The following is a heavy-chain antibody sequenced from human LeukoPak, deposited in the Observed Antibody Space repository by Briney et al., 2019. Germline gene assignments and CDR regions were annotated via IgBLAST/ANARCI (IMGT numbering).Heavy chain of an antibody. CDR2: ISAYNGNT. V-gene: IGHV1-18*01. Sequence: ASVKVSCKASGYTFTSYGISWVRQAPGQGLEWMGWISAYNGNTNYAQKLQGRVTMTTDTSTTTAYMELRSLRSDDTAVYYCARDRTYYYDSSALFDYWSQGTLVTVSS. J-gene: IGHJ4*02. CDR3: ARDRTYYYDSSALFDY. D-gene: IGHD3-22*01. CDR1: GYTFTSYG.